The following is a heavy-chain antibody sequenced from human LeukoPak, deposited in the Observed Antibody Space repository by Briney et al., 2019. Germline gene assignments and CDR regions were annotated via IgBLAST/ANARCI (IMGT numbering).Heavy chain of an antibody. V-gene: IGHV4-61*02. CDR3: AREYSSGWYALDP. Sequence: SETLSLTCTVSGGSISSGSYYWSWIRQPAGKGLEWIGRIYTSGSTNYNPSLKSRVTIPVDTSKNQFSLKLSSVTAADTAVYYCAREYSSGWYALDPWGQGTLVTVSS. D-gene: IGHD6-19*01. J-gene: IGHJ5*02. CDR2: IYTSGST. CDR1: GGSISSGSYY.